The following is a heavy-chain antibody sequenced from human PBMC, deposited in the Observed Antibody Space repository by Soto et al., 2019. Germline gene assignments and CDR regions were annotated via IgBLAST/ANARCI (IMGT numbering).Heavy chain of an antibody. CDR3: SADRPDIGVGWWV. V-gene: IGHV1-58*02. CDR1: GSFFINSG. Sequence: AAVKVSFQASGSFFINSGSQWVRQAHGQRLEWIGWIVVASGQTNYAQNFRGRVAITRDTSTATAYIELTGLTSEDMAVYFCSADRPDIGVGWWVWGQGTTVTVSS. CDR2: IVVASGQT. D-gene: IGHD2-15*01. J-gene: IGHJ6*02.